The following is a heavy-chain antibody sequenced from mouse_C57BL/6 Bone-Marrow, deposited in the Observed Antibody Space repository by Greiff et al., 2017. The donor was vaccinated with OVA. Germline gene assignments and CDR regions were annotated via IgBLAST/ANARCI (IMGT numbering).Heavy chain of an antibody. J-gene: IGHJ3*01. CDR3: ARSYYYGSSYGAY. D-gene: IGHD1-1*01. CDR2: IYPGDGDT. CDR1: GYAFSSSW. Sequence: QVQLKESGPELVKPGASVQISCKASGYAFSSSWMNWVKQRPGKGLEWIGRIYPGDGDTNYNGKFKGKATLTADKSSSTAYMQLSSLTSEDSAVYFCARSYYYGSSYGAYWGQGTLVTVSA. V-gene: IGHV1-82*01.